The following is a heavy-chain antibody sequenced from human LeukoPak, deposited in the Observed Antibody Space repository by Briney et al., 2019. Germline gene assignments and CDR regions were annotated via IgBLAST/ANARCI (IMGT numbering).Heavy chain of an antibody. V-gene: IGHV1-46*01. D-gene: IGHD6-25*01. J-gene: IGHJ6*04. CDR1: GYTFTSYY. Sequence: EASVKVCCKASGYTFTSYYMHWVRQAPGQGLEWMGIINPSGGSTSYAQKFQGRVTMTRDTSTSTVYMELSSLRSEDTAVYYCASEHEPAYYGMDVWGKGTTVTVSS. CDR3: ASEHEPAYYGMDV. CDR2: INPSGGST.